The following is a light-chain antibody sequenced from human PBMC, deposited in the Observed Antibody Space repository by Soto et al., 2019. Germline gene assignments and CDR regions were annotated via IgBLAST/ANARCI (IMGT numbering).Light chain of an antibody. J-gene: IGLJ2*01. V-gene: IGLV2-14*01. Sequence: QSALTQPASVSGSPGQSITISWTGTSSDVGGYNYVSWYQQHPDKAPKLIIYEVSNRPSAVSIRFSGSKSANTASLTISGLQAEDEADYYCSSYTTTYTVLFGGGTKLTVL. CDR3: SSYTTTYTVL. CDR1: SSDVGGYNY. CDR2: EVS.